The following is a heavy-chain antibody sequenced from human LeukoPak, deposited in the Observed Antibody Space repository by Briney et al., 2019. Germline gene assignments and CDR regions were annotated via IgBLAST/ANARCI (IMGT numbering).Heavy chain of an antibody. V-gene: IGHV4-34*01. CDR2: INHSGST. D-gene: IGHD3-3*01. Sequence: TSETLSLTCAVYGGSFSGYYWSWIRQPPGKGLEWIGEINHSGSTNYNPSLKSRVTISVDTSKNQFSLRLSSVTAADTAVYYCARSGDPVVQDLWGQGTLAIVSS. J-gene: IGHJ5*02. CDR1: GGSFSGYY. CDR3: ARSGDPVVQDL.